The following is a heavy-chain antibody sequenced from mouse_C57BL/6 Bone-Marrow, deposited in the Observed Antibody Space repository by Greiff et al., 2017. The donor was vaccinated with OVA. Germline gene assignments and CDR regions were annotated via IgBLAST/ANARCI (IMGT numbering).Heavy chain of an antibody. CDR1: GYTFTSYG. V-gene: IGHV1-81*01. D-gene: IGHD1-1*01. J-gene: IGHJ3*01. CDR3: ARGAGSSYLAWFAY. CDR2: IYPRSGNT. Sequence: QVQLQQSGAELARPGASVKLSCKASGYTFTSYGISWVKQRTGQGLEWIGEIYPRSGNTYYNEKFKGKATLTADKSSSTAYMELRSLTSEDSAVYVGARGAGSSYLAWFAYWGQGTLVTVSA.